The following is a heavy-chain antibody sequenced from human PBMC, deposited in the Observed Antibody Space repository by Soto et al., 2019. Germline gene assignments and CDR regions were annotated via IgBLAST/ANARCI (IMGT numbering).Heavy chain of an antibody. D-gene: IGHD3-3*01. CDR3: ARDEAILKGMDV. Sequence: GASVKVSCKASGGTFSSYAISWVRQAPGQGLEWMGGIIPIFGTANYAQKFQGRVTITADESTSTAYMELSSLRSEDTAVYYCARDEAILKGMDVWGQGTTVTVSS. CDR2: IIPIFGTA. V-gene: IGHV1-69*13. CDR1: GGTFSSYA. J-gene: IGHJ6*02.